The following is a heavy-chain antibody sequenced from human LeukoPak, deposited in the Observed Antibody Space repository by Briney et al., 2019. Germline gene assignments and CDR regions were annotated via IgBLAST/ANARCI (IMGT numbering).Heavy chain of an antibody. Sequence: SETLSLTCTVSGDSISNNNYYWGWIRQPPGKGLEWTGSFTYGGGTYYNPSLKSRVTISVDTSKNQFSLKVTSVTAADTAVYYCARRSSNPVGAIDYWGQGTLVIVSS. CDR1: GDSISNNNYY. CDR2: FTYGGGT. V-gene: IGHV4-39*01. D-gene: IGHD1-26*01. CDR3: ARRSSNPVGAIDY. J-gene: IGHJ4*02.